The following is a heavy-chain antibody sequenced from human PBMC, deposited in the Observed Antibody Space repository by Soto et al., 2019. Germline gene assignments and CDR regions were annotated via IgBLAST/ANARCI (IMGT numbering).Heavy chain of an antibody. D-gene: IGHD3-10*01. V-gene: IGHV3-74*03. Sequence: EVQLVESGGGLVQTGGSLRLSCAASGFTFTNYWMHWVRQAPGKGLVWVSRINTDESSTEYADSVKGRFTISRDNAKNTLYLQMTRPGADDTAVYYCTRVGYASGKDFDYWGQGTLVTVSS. CDR1: GFTFTNYW. J-gene: IGHJ4*02. CDR3: TRVGYASGKDFDY. CDR2: INTDESST.